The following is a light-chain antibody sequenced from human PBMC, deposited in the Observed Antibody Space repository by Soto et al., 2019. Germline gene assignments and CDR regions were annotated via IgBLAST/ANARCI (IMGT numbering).Light chain of an antibody. V-gene: IGKV3-20*01. CDR2: AAS. Sequence: EIVLTHSQGTLSLSPCERATLSSRASQSVSSYYLAWYQQKPGQAPRLLIYAASSRATGIPDRFSGGGSGTDFTLTISRLEPEDFAVYYCQQYGSSGTFGQGTKVDIK. CDR3: QQYGSSGT. CDR1: QSVSSYY. J-gene: IGKJ1*01.